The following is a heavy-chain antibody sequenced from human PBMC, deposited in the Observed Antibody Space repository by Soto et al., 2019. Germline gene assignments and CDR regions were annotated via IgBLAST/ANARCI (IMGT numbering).Heavy chain of an antibody. J-gene: IGHJ4*02. CDR2: IYYSGST. D-gene: IGHD5-12*01. V-gene: IGHV4-31*03. Sequence: TLSLTCTVSGGSISSGGYYWSWIRQHPGKGLEWIGYIYYSGSTYYNPSLKSRVTISVDTSKNQFSLKLSSVTAADTAVYYCAGDIRSGYDLEAPPTVWGQGTLVTVSS. CDR3: AGDIRSGYDLEAPPTV. CDR1: GGSISSGGYY.